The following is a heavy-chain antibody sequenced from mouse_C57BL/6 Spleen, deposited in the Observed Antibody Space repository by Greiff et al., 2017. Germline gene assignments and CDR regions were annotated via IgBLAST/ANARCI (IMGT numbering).Heavy chain of an antibody. CDR1: GYTFTSYW. V-gene: IGHV1-52*01. CDR3: ARESWDRFDY. Sequence: VQLQQSGAELVRPGSSVKLSCKASGYTFTSYWMHWVKQRPIQGLEWIGNIDPSDSETHYNQKFKDKATLTVDKSSSTAYMQLSSLTSEDSAVYYCARESWDRFDYWGQGTTLTVSS. CDR2: IDPSDSET. J-gene: IGHJ2*01. D-gene: IGHD3-3*01.